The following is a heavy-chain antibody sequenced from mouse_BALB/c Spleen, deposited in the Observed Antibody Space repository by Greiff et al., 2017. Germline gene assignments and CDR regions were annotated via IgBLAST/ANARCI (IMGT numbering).Heavy chain of an antibody. CDR3: ARRYDGGYYYAMDY. V-gene: IGHV2-9*02. Sequence: VKLMESGPGLVAPSQSLSITCTVSGFSLTSYGVHWVRQPPGKGLEWLGVIWAGGSTNYNSALMSRLSISKDNSKSQVFLKMNSLQANDTAIYYCARRYDGGYYYAMDYWGQGTSVTVSS. CDR2: IWAGGST. J-gene: IGHJ4*01. D-gene: IGHD2-14*01. CDR1: GFSLTSYG.